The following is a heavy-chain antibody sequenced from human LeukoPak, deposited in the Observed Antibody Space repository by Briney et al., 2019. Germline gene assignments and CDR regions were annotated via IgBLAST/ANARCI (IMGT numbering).Heavy chain of an antibody. CDR3: ARHASRYDSSGYYYFDY. V-gene: IGHV4-59*08. J-gene: IGHJ4*02. D-gene: IGHD3-22*01. CDR2: IYYSGST. Sequence: KPAETLSLTCTVSGGSISSYYWSWIRQPPGKGLEWIGYIYYSGSTNYNPSLKSRVTISVDTSKNQFSLELTSVTAADTAVYYCARHASRYDSSGYYYFDYWGQGTLVTVSS. CDR1: GGSISSYY.